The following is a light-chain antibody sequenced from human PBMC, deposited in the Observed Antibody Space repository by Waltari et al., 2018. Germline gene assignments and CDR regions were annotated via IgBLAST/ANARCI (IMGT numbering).Light chain of an antibody. CDR2: GAS. CDR3: QQYGTSLTWT. CDR1: QSLSSSY. J-gene: IGKJ1*01. Sequence: EIVLTQSPGTLSLSPGERATLSCRASQSLSSSYFAWYQQKPGQAPRRLIYGASSRATGIPDRFSGSGSGTDFTLIISRLEPEDSAVYYCQQYGTSLTWTFGQGTKVEIK. V-gene: IGKV3-20*01.